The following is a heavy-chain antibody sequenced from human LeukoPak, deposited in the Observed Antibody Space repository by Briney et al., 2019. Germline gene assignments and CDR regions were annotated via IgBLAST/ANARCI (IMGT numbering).Heavy chain of an antibody. Sequence: PGGSLRLSCAASGFTFSSYSMNWVRQAPGKGLEWVSSISSSSSYIYYADSVKGRFTISRDNAKNSLYLQMNSLRAEDTAVYYCARDYSWSYGSNSTYYYYGMDVWGQGTTVTVSS. CDR1: GFTFSSYS. J-gene: IGHJ6*02. CDR2: ISSSSSYI. D-gene: IGHD4-23*01. V-gene: IGHV3-21*01. CDR3: ARDYSWSYGSNSTYYYYGMDV.